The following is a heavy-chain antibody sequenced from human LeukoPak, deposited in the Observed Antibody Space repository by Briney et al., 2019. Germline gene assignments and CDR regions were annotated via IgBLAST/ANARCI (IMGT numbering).Heavy chain of an antibody. CDR3: AKGRRGAVLAVATDY. V-gene: IGHV3-30*02. Sequence: PGGSLRLSCAASGFTFSSYGMHWVRQAPGKGLEWVAFIRYDGSNKYYADSVKGRFTISRDNSKNTLYLQMNSLRAEDTAVYYCAKGRRGAVLAVATDYWGQGTLVTVSS. D-gene: IGHD6-19*01. CDR2: IRYDGSNK. CDR1: GFTFSSYG. J-gene: IGHJ4*02.